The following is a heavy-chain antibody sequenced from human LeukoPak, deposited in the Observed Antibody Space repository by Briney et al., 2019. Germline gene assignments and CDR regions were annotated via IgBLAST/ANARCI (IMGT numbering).Heavy chain of an antibody. V-gene: IGHV1-24*01. CDR3: ATAPLYSSSWYFRGYFDD. Sequence: EASVKVSCKVSGYTLTELSMHWVRQAPGKGLEWMGGFDPEDGETIYTQKFQGRVTMTEDTSTDTAYMELSSLRSEDTAVYYCATAPLYSSSWYFRGYFDDWGQGTLVTVSS. J-gene: IGHJ4*02. CDR2: FDPEDGET. D-gene: IGHD6-13*01. CDR1: GYTLTELS.